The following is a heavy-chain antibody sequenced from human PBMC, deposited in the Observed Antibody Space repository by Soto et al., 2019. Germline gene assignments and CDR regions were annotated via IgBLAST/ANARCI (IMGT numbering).Heavy chain of an antibody. Sequence: SETLSLTCAVYGGSFSGYYWSWIRQPPGKGLEWIGEINHSGSTNYNPSLKSRVTISADTSKNQFSLKLGSVTAADTAVYYCARDYLFYVFWGVYYHLGRPFDYWGQGTLVTVSS. D-gene: IGHD3-3*01. CDR3: ARDYLFYVFWGVYYHLGRPFDY. CDR2: INHSGST. V-gene: IGHV4-34*01. J-gene: IGHJ4*02. CDR1: GGSFSGYY.